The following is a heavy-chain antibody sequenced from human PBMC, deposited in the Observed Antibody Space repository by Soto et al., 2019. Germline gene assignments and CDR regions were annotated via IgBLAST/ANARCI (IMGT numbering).Heavy chain of an antibody. D-gene: IGHD2-21*01. V-gene: IGHV1-18*04. CDR2: SSGYNGNT. CDR3: ARDAFCGGAPACPAMDV. Sequence: QVVLEQSGGELKKPGASVKVSCKASGYTFSGYSITWVRQAPGQGLEWMGRSSGYNGNTNYARTLRERITLTTDTSTSTAYTELRSRTSDDTAVYYCARDAFCGGAPACPAMDVWGQGTTVTVSS. CDR1: GYTFSGYS. J-gene: IGHJ6*02.